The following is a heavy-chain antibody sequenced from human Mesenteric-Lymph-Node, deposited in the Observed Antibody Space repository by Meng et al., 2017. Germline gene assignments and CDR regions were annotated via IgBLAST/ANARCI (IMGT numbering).Heavy chain of an antibody. D-gene: IGHD2-21*01. CDR1: GRSIRSCNL. V-gene: IGHV4-4*02. CDR3: ARVVNALWGYYFDY. Sequence: QRCEVARRVVEPGGTLFLPCASPGRSIRSCNLGCWVRQPPGKGQESIEEIYHSGSTNNNPSLKSRVTISVDKSKNQFSLKLSSVTAADTAVYYCARVVNALWGYYFDYWGQGTLVTVSS. CDR2: IYHSGST. J-gene: IGHJ4*02.